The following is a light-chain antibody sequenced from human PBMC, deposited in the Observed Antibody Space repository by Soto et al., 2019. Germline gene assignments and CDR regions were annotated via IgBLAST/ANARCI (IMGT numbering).Light chain of an antibody. CDR1: SIEVGDNNY. J-gene: IGLJ1*01. V-gene: IGLV2-14*01. CDR2: EVS. Sequence: QSALAQPASVSGSHGRSITISCSGSSIEVGDNNYVSWYQHHPGKAPKLIIYEVSNRPSGVSNRFSGSSSDNTASLTISGLLPDDEADYYCSSYTTSSTPSYVFGTGTNFTVL. CDR3: SSYTTSSTPSYV.